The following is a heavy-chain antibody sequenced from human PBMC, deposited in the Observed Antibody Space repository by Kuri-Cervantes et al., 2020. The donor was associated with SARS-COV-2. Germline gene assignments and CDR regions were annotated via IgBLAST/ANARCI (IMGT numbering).Heavy chain of an antibody. D-gene: IGHD4-11*01. Sequence: GGSLRLSCAASGFTFSSYSMNWVRQAPGKGLEWVSYISSSSSTIYYADSVKGRFTISRDNSKNTLYLQMNSLRAEDTAVYYCAKDREGGVTTGYYGMDVWGQGTTVTVSS. CDR2: ISSSSSTI. V-gene: IGHV3-48*01. CDR3: AKDREGGVTTGYYGMDV. CDR1: GFTFSSYS. J-gene: IGHJ6*02.